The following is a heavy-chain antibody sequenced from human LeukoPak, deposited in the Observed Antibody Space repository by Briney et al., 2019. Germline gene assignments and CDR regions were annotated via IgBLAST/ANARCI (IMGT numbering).Heavy chain of an antibody. D-gene: IGHD3-3*01. Sequence: ASVKVSCKASGYTFTGYYMHWVRQAPGQGLEWMGWINPNSGGTNYAQKFQGRVTMTRDTSISTAYMELSRLRSDDTAVYYCARDSSADYDFWGGFMDVWGKGTTVTVSS. V-gene: IGHV1-2*02. CDR2: INPNSGGT. CDR3: ARDSSADYDFWGGFMDV. CDR1: GYTFTGYY. J-gene: IGHJ6*03.